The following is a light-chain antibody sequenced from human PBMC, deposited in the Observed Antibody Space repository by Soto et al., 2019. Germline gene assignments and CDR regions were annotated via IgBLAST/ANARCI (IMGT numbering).Light chain of an antibody. CDR1: SSDVGAYNL. V-gene: IGLV2-8*01. Sequence: SALTQAPYASGSPGQSVTISCTGTSSDVGAYNLVSWYQQRPGQAHQLMIYDVSARPSGVPDRFSGSKSGNTASLTVSGLQSEDEADYYCSSYAGTHFGFATVTKVTVL. J-gene: IGLJ1*01. CDR2: DVS. CDR3: SSYAGTHFG.